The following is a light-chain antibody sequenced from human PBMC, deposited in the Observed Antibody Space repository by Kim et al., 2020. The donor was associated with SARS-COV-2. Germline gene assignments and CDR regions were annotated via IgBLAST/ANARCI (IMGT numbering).Light chain of an antibody. CDR3: QHYGWTPYS. CDR2: DAS. Sequence: DIQMTQSPSTLSASVGDRVIIICRASQSVNNWLAWYQLKPGKAPRLLIYDASRLESGVPSRFSGSGSGTEFTLMISSLQPDDYATYYCQHYGWTPYSFGQGTKLEIK. J-gene: IGKJ2*01. CDR1: QSVNNW. V-gene: IGKV1-5*03.